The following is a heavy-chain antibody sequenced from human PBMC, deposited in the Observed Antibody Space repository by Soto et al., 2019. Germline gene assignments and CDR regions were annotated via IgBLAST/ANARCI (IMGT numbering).Heavy chain of an antibody. CDR1: GCSISSSSYY. Sequence: SETLSLTCSASGCSISSSSYYWGWIRQPPGKGLEWIGSIYYSGSTYYNPSLKSRVTISVDTSKNQFSLKLSSVTAADTAVYYCARQGESTMVRGFDPWGQGTLVTVS. CDR2: IYYSGST. V-gene: IGHV4-39*01. CDR3: ARQGESTMVRGFDP. J-gene: IGHJ5*02. D-gene: IGHD3-10*01.